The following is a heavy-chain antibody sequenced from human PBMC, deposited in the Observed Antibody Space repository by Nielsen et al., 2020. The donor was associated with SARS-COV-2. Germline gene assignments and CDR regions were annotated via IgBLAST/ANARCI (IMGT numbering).Heavy chain of an antibody. Sequence: SETLSLTCTVSGGSISSGGYYWSWIRQHPGKGLEWIGYIYYSGSTYYNPSLKSRVTISVDTSKNQFSLKLSSVTAADTAVYYCARAGGYYDFWSGYSSLGDYYYYYMDVWGKGTTVTVSS. CDR1: GGSISSGGYY. CDR2: IYYSGST. V-gene: IGHV4-31*03. J-gene: IGHJ6*03. CDR3: ARAGGYYDFWSGYSSLGDYYYYYMDV. D-gene: IGHD3-3*01.